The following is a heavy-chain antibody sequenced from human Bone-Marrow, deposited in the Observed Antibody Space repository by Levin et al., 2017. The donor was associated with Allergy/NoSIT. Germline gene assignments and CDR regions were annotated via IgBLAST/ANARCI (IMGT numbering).Heavy chain of an antibody. CDR2: IVVGSGNT. CDR3: PAGGHAVTTVSYYYGMDV. D-gene: IGHD4-17*01. V-gene: IGHV1-58*01. Sequence: SVKVSCKASGFTFTSSAVQWVRQARGQRPEGIGWIVVGSGNTNYAQKFQDRVTIIRDLSTRTADMELSSLRSKDTAVYYCPAGGHAVTTVSYYYGMDVWGQGTTVTVSS. CDR1: GFTFTSSA. J-gene: IGHJ6*02.